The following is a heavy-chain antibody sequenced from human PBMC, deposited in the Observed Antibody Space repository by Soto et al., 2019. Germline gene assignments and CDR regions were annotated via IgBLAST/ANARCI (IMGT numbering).Heavy chain of an antibody. V-gene: IGHV1-69*12. J-gene: IGHJ6*02. CDR2: IIPIFGTA. D-gene: IGHD3-10*01. Sequence: QVQLVQSGAEVKKPGSSVKVSCKASGGTFSSYAISWVRQAPGQGLEWMGGIIPIFGTANYAQKFQGRVTITADGCTSTAYMELSSLRSEDTAVYSCARVMVLGVTLYYYGMDVWGQGTTVTVSS. CDR1: GGTFSSYA. CDR3: ARVMVLGVTLYYYGMDV.